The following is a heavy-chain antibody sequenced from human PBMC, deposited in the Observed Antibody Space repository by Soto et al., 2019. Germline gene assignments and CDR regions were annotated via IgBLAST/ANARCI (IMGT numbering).Heavy chain of an antibody. CDR2: INAANGNT. CDR1: GFTFTKNA. CDR3: ARSAVSPFGGLIGLFDY. D-gene: IGHD3-16*02. Sequence: QVQLVQSGAEEKKPGASVTVSCKASGFTFTKNAIHWVRQAPGQRLEWMGWINAANGNTKYSQKFQGRVTIIRDTSASTAYMELTSLRSEDTAVYYCARSAVSPFGGLIGLFDYWGQGTLVTVSS. J-gene: IGHJ4*02. V-gene: IGHV1-3*05.